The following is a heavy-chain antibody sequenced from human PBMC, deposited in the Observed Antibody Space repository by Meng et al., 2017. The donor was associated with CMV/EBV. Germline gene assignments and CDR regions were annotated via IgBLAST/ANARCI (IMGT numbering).Heavy chain of an antibody. CDR2: INHSGRT. Sequence: GSLRLSCAVYGGSFSGYYWSWIRQPPGKGLEWIGEINHSGRTNYNPSLKSRVTISVDTSKNQFSLKLSSVTAADTAVYYCASGGDGNPPVLDAFDIWGQGTMVTVSS. V-gene: IGHV4-34*01. CDR3: ASGGDGNPPVLDAFDI. J-gene: IGHJ3*02. CDR1: GGSFSGYY. D-gene: IGHD1-14*01.